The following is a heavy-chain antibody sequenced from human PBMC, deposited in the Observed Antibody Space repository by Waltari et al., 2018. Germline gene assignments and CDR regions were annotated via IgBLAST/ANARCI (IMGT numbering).Heavy chain of an antibody. J-gene: IGHJ3*02. Sequence: QVQLQESGPGLVKPSETLSLTCTVSGGSISSYYWSWIRQPPGKGLEWSGRIYTSVSTNYNPSLKSRVTMSVDTSKNQFSLKLSSVTAADTAVYYCARDPQYYYDSSGYYYDAFDIWGQGTMVTVSS. CDR1: GGSISSYY. CDR2: IYTSVST. V-gene: IGHV4-4*07. D-gene: IGHD3-22*01. CDR3: ARDPQYYYDSSGYYYDAFDI.